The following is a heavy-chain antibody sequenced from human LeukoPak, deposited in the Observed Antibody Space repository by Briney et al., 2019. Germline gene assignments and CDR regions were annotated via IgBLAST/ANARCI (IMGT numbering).Heavy chain of an antibody. CDR1: GYSFTSYW. D-gene: IGHD6-13*01. Sequence: GESLKISCKGSGYSFTSYWIGWVRQMPGKGLEWMGIIYPGDSDTRYSPPFQGQVTISADKSISTAYLQWSSLKASDTAMYYCARQGSAAGMGNWFDPWGQGTLVTVSS. CDR2: IYPGDSDT. CDR3: ARQGSAAGMGNWFDP. J-gene: IGHJ5*02. V-gene: IGHV5-51*01.